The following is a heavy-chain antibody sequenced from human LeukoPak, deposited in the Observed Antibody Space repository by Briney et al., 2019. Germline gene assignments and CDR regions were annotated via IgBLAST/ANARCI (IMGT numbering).Heavy chain of an antibody. CDR3: AKAGHYDILTGYLDDAFDI. CDR1: GFTFSSYA. J-gene: IGHJ3*02. Sequence: GGSLRLSCAASGFTFSSYAMSWVRQAPGKGLEWVSAISGSGGSTYYADSVKGRFTISRDNSKNALYLQMNSLRAEDTAVYYCAKAGHYDILTGYLDDAFDIWGQGTMVTVSS. D-gene: IGHD3-9*01. CDR2: ISGSGGST. V-gene: IGHV3-23*01.